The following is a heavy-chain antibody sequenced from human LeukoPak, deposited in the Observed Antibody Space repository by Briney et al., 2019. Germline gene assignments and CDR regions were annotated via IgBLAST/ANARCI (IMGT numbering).Heavy chain of an antibody. CDR2: ISSSSSYI. CDR3: ARDYSSSWTPDY. CDR1: GFTFSSYS. V-gene: IGHV3-21*01. Sequence: GGSLRLSCAASGFTFSSYSMNWVRQAPGKGLEWVSSISSSSSYIYYADSVKGRFTISSDNAKNSLYLQMNSLRAEDTAVYYCARDYSSSWTPDYWGQGTLVTVSS. D-gene: IGHD6-13*01. J-gene: IGHJ4*02.